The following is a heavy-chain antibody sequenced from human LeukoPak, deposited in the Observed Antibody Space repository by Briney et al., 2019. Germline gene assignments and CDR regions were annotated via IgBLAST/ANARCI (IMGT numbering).Heavy chain of an antibody. J-gene: IGHJ4*02. V-gene: IGHV3-30*19. CDR3: AGVNQWLAPQNRPFDY. D-gene: IGHD6-19*01. CDR1: GFTFSSYG. Sequence: QAGGSLRLSCAASGFTFSSYGMHWVRQAPGKGLEWVAVISYDGSSQYYADSVKGRFTISRDNSKNTLYLQMNSLRTEDTAVYYCAGVNQWLAPQNRPFDYWGQGTLVTVSS. CDR2: ISYDGSSQ.